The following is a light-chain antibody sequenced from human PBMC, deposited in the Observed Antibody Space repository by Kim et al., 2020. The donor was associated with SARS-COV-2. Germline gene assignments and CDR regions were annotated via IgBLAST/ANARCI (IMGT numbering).Light chain of an antibody. J-gene: IGKJ2*03. CDR1: QSVSNS. V-gene: IGKV3-11*01. CDR2: DAS. Sequence: SVSPGEKAALSCRASQSVSNSLAWYQQKPGQAPGLLIFDASNRATDIPARFSGSGSGTDFTLTISSLEPEDFAVYFCQQRTNWRYSFGQGTKLEI. CDR3: QQRTNWRYS.